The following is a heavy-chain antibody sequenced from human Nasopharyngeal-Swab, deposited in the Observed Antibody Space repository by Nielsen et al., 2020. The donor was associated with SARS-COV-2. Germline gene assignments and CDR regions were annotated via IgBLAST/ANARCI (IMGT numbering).Heavy chain of an antibody. D-gene: IGHD2-21*01. CDR2: ISPSSSTI. CDR1: GFGFSSYS. J-gene: IGHJ6*02. V-gene: IGHV3-48*04. Sequence: GESLKISCAASGFGFSSYSMIWLRHTPGRGLEWVSHISPSSSTIFYADSVKGRFTISRDDAQNSMFLQMNSLRAEDSAVYYCARVWRDYYGLDVWGQGTTVTVSS. CDR3: ARVWRDYYGLDV.